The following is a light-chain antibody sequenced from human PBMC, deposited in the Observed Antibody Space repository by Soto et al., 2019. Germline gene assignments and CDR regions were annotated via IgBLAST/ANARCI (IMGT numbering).Light chain of an antibody. CDR2: DAT. J-gene: IGKJ4*01. CDR1: QRFGSN. V-gene: IGKV3-11*01. CDR3: QQRSDRLS. Sequence: VLTQSPPTLSFSPGESATLSCRASQRFGSNLAWYHQKRGQAPRLLIYDATERATGIPARFTGSRSGSDFTLSISSLEPDDFAVYYCQQRSDRLSFGGGTELAI.